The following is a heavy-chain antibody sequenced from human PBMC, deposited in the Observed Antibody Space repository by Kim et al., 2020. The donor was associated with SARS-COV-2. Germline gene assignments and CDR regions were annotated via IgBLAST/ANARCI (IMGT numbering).Heavy chain of an antibody. J-gene: IGHJ5*02. Sequence: QNVQGRVPITRDPSATTAYMELSSLRSEDTAIYYCAREGGGTIGIGFDPWGQGTLVTVSS. V-gene: IGHV1-3*01. D-gene: IGHD3-16*02. CDR3: AREGGGTIGIGFDP.